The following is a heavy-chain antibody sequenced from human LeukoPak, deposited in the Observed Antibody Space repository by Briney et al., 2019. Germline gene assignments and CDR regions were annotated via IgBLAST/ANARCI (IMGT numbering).Heavy chain of an antibody. J-gene: IGHJ4*02. CDR2: ISYDGSNK. Sequence: PGRSLRLSCAASGFTFSSYGMHWVRQAPGKGLEWVAVISYDGSNKYYADSVKGRFTISRDNSKNTLYLQMNSLRAEDTAAYYCAKVYGFWSGFDYWGQGTLVTVSS. V-gene: IGHV3-30*18. D-gene: IGHD3-3*01. CDR3: AKVYGFWSGFDY. CDR1: GFTFSSYG.